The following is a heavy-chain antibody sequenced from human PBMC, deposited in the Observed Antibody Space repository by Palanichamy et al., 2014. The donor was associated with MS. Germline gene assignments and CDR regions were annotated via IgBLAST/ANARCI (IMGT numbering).Heavy chain of an antibody. CDR1: GGTFNNYA. Sequence: QVQLVQSGAEVKKPGSSVKVSCKASGGTFNNYAFSWVRQAPGQGLEWVGGVIPMFGSPNYAQKFQGRLTITADESTSTTYMELSNLKSDDTAVYYCAREAGMWFREWDYWGQGTLVTVSS. J-gene: IGHJ4*02. D-gene: IGHD3-10*01. V-gene: IGHV1-69*01. CDR3: AREAGMWFREWDY. CDR2: VIPMFGSP.